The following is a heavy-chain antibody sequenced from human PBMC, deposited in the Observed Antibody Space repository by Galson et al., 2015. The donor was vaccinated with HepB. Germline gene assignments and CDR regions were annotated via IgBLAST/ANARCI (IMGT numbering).Heavy chain of an antibody. CDR2: IYSGGST. J-gene: IGHJ4*02. Sequence: SLRLSCAASGFTVSSNYMSWVRQAPGKGLEWVSVIYSGGSTYYADSVKGRFTISRDNSKNTLYLQMNSLRAEDTAVYYCARSPGRSPFGYWGQGTLVTVSS. V-gene: IGHV3-53*01. CDR3: ARSPGRSPFGY. D-gene: IGHD1-14*01. CDR1: GFTVSSNY.